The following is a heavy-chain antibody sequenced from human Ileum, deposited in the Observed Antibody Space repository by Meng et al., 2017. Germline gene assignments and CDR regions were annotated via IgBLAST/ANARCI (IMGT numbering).Heavy chain of an antibody. CDR2: ISSGGTLI. CDR3: RGWLSTFDI. V-gene: IGHV3-48*03. CDR1: GFTLSSHD. D-gene: IGHD3-22*01. Sequence: GGSLRLSCAASGFTLSSHDMNWVRQAPGKGLECVSYISSGGTLIYYADSVKGRFTVSRDNAKNSLYLEMNSLRAEDTAVYYCRGWLSTFDIWGQGTMVTVSS. J-gene: IGHJ3*02.